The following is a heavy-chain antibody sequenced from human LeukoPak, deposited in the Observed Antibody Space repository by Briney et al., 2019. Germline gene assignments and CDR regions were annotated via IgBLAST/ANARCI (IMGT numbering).Heavy chain of an antibody. CDR2: MNPNSDNT. D-gene: IGHD3-10*01. CDR1: GYTFTSYD. CDR3: ARLRSGSKKGAFDI. J-gene: IGHJ3*02. Sequence: ASVKVSCKASGYTFTSYDINWVRQATGQGLEWMGWMNPNSDNTGYAQKFQGRVTITRNTSISTAYMELSSLRSEDTAVYYCARLRSGSKKGAFDIWGQGTMVTVSS. V-gene: IGHV1-8*03.